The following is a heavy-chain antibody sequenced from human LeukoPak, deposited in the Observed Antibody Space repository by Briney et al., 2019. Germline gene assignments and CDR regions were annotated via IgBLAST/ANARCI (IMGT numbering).Heavy chain of an antibody. CDR2: INPNSGGT. D-gene: IGHD4-17*01. J-gene: IGHJ6*02. V-gene: IGHV1-2*02. CDR3: ARDTVTTPAYYGMDV. CDR1: GYTFTGYY. Sequence: GASVKVSCKASGYTFTGYYMHWVRQAPGQGLEWMGWINPNSGGTNYAQKFQGRVTMTRDTSISTAYMELSRLRSDDTAVYYCARDTVTTPAYYGMDVWGQGTTVTVSS.